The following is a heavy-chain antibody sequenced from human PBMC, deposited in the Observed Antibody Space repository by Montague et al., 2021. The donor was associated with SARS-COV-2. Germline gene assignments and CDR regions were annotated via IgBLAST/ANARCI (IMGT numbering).Heavy chain of an antibody. CDR3: VRHGYGPVFLNDY. V-gene: IGHV4-34*01. Sequence: SETLSLTCAVYGGSFSGYDWSWIRQSPGKGLEWIGEINHSGSTNYNPFLKSRVTVSVDTSKNQFSLNVSSVTAADTAVYYCVRHGYGPVFLNDYWGQGTLVTVSS. D-gene: IGHD5-18*01. CDR2: INHSGST. CDR1: GGSFSGYD. J-gene: IGHJ4*02.